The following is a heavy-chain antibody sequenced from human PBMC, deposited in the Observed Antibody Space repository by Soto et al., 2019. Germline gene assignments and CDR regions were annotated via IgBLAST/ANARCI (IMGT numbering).Heavy chain of an antibody. Sequence: SQTLSLTCAISGDSVSSNNAAWNLISQSPSRGLEWLGRTYYRSKWYNHYAVSVKSRITVDPDTSKNQFSLQLNSVTPEDTAVYYCARSGHRGYIDYWGQGTMVTVSS. V-gene: IGHV6-1*01. D-gene: IGHD3-22*01. CDR3: ARSGHRGYIDY. J-gene: IGHJ4*02. CDR1: GDSVSSNNAA. CDR2: TYYRSKWYN.